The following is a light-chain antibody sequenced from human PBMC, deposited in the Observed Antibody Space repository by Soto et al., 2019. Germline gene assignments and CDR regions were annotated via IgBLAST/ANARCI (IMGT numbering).Light chain of an antibody. CDR2: GAS. V-gene: IGKV3-15*01. CDR1: QSVSSN. Sequence: EIVMTQSPATLSVSPGERATLSCRASQSVSSNLAWYQQKPGQAPRLLVYGASTRATGIPDRFSGSGSGTEFTLTISSLQSEDFVVYYCQQHNNWPPWTFGQGTKVEIK. J-gene: IGKJ1*01. CDR3: QQHNNWPPWT.